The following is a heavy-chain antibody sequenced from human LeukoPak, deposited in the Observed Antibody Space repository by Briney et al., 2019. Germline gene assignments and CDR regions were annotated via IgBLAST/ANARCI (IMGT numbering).Heavy chain of an antibody. Sequence: PSQTLSLTCAVYGGSFSGYYWSWIRQPPGKGLEWIGEINNSGSTNYNPSLKSRVTRSVDTSKNQFSLKLSSVSAADTAVYYCARCNYYYGMDVWGQGTTVTVSS. V-gene: IGHV4-34*01. CDR3: ARCNYYYGMDV. CDR2: INNSGST. CDR1: GGSFSGYY. J-gene: IGHJ6*02.